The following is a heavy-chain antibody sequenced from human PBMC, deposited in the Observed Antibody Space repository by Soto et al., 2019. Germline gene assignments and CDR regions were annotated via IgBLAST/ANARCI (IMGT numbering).Heavy chain of an antibody. Sequence: GGSLRLSCAASGFTFSSYGMHWVRQAPGKGLEWVAVISYDGGNKYYADSVKGRFTISRDNSKNTLYLQMNSLRAEDTAVYYCAKEGGQGYGDYADAFDIWGQGTMVTVSS. CDR2: ISYDGGNK. CDR3: AKEGGQGYGDYADAFDI. V-gene: IGHV3-30*18. D-gene: IGHD4-17*01. CDR1: GFTFSSYG. J-gene: IGHJ3*02.